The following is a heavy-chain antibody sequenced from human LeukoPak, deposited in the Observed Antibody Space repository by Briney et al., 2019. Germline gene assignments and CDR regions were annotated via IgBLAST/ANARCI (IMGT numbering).Heavy chain of an antibody. V-gene: IGHV1-69*06. Sequence: ASVKVSCKASGGTFSSYAISWVRQASGQGLEWMGGIIPIFGTANYAQKFQGRVTITADKSTSTAYMELSSLRSEDTAVYYCARVPYQPDAFDIWGQGTMVTVSS. CDR3: ARVPYQPDAFDI. D-gene: IGHD1-14*01. CDR1: GGTFSSYA. J-gene: IGHJ3*02. CDR2: IIPIFGTA.